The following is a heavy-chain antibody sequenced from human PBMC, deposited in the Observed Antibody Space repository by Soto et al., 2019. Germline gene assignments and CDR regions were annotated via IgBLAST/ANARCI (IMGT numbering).Heavy chain of an antibody. CDR3: AKDLDGSGSYIGGV. Sequence: QVQLVESGGGVVQPGRSLRLSCAASGFTFSSYGMHWVRQAPGKGLEWVAVISYDGSNKYYADSVKGRFTISRDNSKNTLYLQMNSLRAEDTAVYYCAKDLDGSGSYIGGVWGQGTTVTVSS. CDR2: ISYDGSNK. J-gene: IGHJ6*02. D-gene: IGHD3-10*01. CDR1: GFTFSSYG. V-gene: IGHV3-30*18.